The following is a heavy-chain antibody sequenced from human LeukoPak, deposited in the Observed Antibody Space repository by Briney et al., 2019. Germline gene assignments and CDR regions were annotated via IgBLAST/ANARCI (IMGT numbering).Heavy chain of an antibody. Sequence: ASVKVSCKASGGTFSSYAISWVRQAPGQGLEWMGGIIPIFGTANYAQKFQGRVTITADESTSTAYMELSSLRSEDTAVYYCAKFPFGTTLRGSFDYWGQGTLVTVSS. J-gene: IGHJ4*02. CDR2: IIPIFGTA. D-gene: IGHD1-7*01. V-gene: IGHV1-69*13. CDR1: GGTFSSYA. CDR3: AKFPFGTTLRGSFDY.